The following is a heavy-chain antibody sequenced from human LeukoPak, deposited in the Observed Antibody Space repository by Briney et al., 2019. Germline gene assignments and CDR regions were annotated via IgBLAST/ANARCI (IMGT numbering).Heavy chain of an antibody. Sequence: ASVKVSCKASGYTFTSYGISWVRQAPGQGLEWMGWISAYNGNTNYAQKFQGRVTMTEDTSTDTAYMELSSLRSEDTAVYYCATRGRDGYNRLWYFDLWGRGTLVTVSS. V-gene: IGHV1-18*01. CDR3: ATRGRDGYNRLWYFDL. J-gene: IGHJ2*01. CDR1: GYTFTSYG. D-gene: IGHD5-24*01. CDR2: ISAYNGNT.